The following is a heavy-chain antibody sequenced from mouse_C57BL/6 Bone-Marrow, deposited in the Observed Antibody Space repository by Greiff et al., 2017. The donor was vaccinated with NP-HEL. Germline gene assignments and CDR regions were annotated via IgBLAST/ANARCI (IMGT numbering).Heavy chain of an antibody. D-gene: IGHD1-2*01. CDR1: GYTFTTYS. Sequence: VHVKQSGTVLVRPGASVKMSCKTSGYTFTTYSMHWVKQRPGQGLEWIGAIHPGNSDTSYNQKFKGKAKLTVVTSASTAYLELRSLTYEDSAVYYCTDCYYGPGFAYWGQGTLVTVSA. J-gene: IGHJ3*01. V-gene: IGHV1-5*01. CDR3: TDCYYGPGFAY. CDR2: IHPGNSDT.